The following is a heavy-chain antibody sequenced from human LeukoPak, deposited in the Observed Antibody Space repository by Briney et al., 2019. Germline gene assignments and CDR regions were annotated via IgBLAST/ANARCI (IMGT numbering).Heavy chain of an antibody. Sequence: GGSLRLSCAASGFTFSSYAMSWVGQAPGKGLEWVSAISGSGGSTYYADSVKGRFTISRDNSRNTLYLQMNSLRAEDTAVYYCAKLTYAAAAGTWWGQGTLVTVSS. CDR1: GFTFSSYA. J-gene: IGHJ4*02. CDR2: ISGSGGST. CDR3: AKLTYAAAAGTW. D-gene: IGHD6-13*01. V-gene: IGHV3-23*01.